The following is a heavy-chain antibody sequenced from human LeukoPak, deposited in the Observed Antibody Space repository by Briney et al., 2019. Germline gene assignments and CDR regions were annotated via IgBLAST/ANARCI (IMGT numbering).Heavy chain of an antibody. D-gene: IGHD4-11*01. J-gene: IGHJ6*03. CDR3: ARASVTYYYYYYMDV. V-gene: IGHV4-59*01. CDR2: ISYSGST. CDR1: GVSISGYY. Sequence: SETLSLTCTVSGVSISGYYWSWIRQSPGKGLEWIGYISYSGSTNYNPSLKSRVTISVDTSKNQFSLKLSSVTAADTAVYYCARASVTYYYYYYMDVWGKGTTVTVSS.